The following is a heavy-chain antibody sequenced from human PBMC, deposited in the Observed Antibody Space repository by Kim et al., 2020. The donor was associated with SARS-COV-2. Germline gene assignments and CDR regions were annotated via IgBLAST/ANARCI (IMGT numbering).Heavy chain of an antibody. D-gene: IGHD3-10*01. J-gene: IGHJ4*02. CDR3: ALFMVRGVYQEYYFDY. V-gene: IGHV4-34*01. Sequence: SLKSRVTISVDTSKNQFSLKLSSVTAADTAVYYCALFMVRGVYQEYYFDYWGQGTLVTVSS.